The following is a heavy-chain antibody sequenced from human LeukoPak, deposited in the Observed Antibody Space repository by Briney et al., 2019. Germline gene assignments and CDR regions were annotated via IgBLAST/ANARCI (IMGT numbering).Heavy chain of an antibody. Sequence: GGSLRLSCAASGFTFSSYAMHWVRQVPGKGLEWVAVISYDGSNKYYADSVKGRFTISRDNSKNTLYLQMNSLRAEDTAVYYCAREERGGSYTDITCFDIWGQGTMVTVSS. D-gene: IGHD1-26*01. J-gene: IGHJ3*02. CDR3: AREERGGSYTDITCFDI. V-gene: IGHV3-30-3*01. CDR2: ISYDGSNK. CDR1: GFTFSSYA.